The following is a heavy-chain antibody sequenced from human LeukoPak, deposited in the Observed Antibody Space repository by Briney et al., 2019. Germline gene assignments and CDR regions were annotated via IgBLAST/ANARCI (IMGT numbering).Heavy chain of an antibody. Sequence: QPGGSLRLSCAASGFTFDDYAMHWVRHAPGKGLEWVPLISGDGGSTYYADSVKGRFTISRDNSKNSLYLQMNSLRTEDTALYYCAKDLSYYDISTGSWLDYFDYWGQGTLVTVSS. D-gene: IGHD3-9*01. J-gene: IGHJ4*02. CDR2: ISGDGGST. CDR3: AKDLSYYDISTGSWLDYFDY. V-gene: IGHV3-43*02. CDR1: GFTFDDYA.